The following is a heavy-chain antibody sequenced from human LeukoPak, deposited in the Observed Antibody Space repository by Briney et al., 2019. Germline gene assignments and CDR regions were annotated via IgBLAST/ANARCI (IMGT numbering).Heavy chain of an antibody. V-gene: IGHV3-74*01. Sequence: GGSLRLSCAVSGFTFSSYWMHWVRQAPGKGLVWVSRINSDGSSTSYADSVKGRFTISRDNAKNTLYLQMNSLRAEDTAVYYCARGSGPSGPFDYWGQGTLVTVSS. D-gene: IGHD6-19*01. CDR1: GFTFSSYW. CDR2: INSDGSST. J-gene: IGHJ4*02. CDR3: ARGSGPSGPFDY.